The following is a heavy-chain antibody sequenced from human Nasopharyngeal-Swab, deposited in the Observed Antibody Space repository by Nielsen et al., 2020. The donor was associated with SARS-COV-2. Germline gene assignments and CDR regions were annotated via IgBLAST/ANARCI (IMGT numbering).Heavy chain of an antibody. V-gene: IGHV3-23*01. CDR1: GFTFNTYS. D-gene: IGHD1-26*01. CDR2: INGGGSLT. Sequence: GESLKISCSASGFTFNTYSITWVRQAPGKGLEWVSLINGGGSLTYYADSVKGRFTLSRDNARNSLYLQMDSLRAEDTAVYYCARGWGSYPYYLEYWGQGTLVTVSS. J-gene: IGHJ4*02. CDR3: ARGWGSYPYYLEY.